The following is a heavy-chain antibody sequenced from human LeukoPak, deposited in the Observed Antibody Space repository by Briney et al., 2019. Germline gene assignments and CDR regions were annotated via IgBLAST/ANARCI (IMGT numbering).Heavy chain of an antibody. CDR2: IYYSGST. Sequence: SETLSLTCTVSGGSISSYYWSWIRQPPRKGLEWIGYIYYSGSTNYNPSLKSRVTISVDTSKNQFSLKLSSVTAADTAVYYCAKGLTATPFDYWGQGTLVTVSS. V-gene: IGHV4-59*01. D-gene: IGHD2-15*01. J-gene: IGHJ4*02. CDR3: AKGLTATPFDY. CDR1: GGSISSYY.